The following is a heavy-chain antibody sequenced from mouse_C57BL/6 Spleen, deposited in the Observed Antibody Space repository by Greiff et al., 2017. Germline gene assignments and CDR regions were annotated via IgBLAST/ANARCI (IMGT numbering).Heavy chain of an antibody. CDR1: GYSFTDYN. CDR3: ARKEGYGNYWYFDV. D-gene: IGHD2-1*01. Sequence: VQLKQSGPELVKPGASVKISCKASGYSFTDYNMNWVKQSNGKSLEWIGVINPNYGTTSYNQKFKGKATLTVDQSSSTAYMQLNSLTSEDSAVYYCARKEGYGNYWYFDVWGTGTTVTVSS. CDR2: INPNYGTT. V-gene: IGHV1-39*01. J-gene: IGHJ1*03.